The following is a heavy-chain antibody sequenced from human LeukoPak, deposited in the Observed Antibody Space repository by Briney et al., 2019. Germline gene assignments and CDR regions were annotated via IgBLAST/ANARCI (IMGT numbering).Heavy chain of an antibody. V-gene: IGHV3-48*01. CDR3: ARNRWYAFDY. D-gene: IGHD4-23*01. Sequence: PGGSLRLSCAASGFTFSSYTMNWVRQAPGKGLEWISYISSSSNTMPYADSVKGRFTISRDNAKNSLYLQMNSLRAEDTAVYYCARNRWYAFDYWGQGTLATVSS. CDR2: ISSSSNTM. J-gene: IGHJ4*02. CDR1: GFTFSSYT.